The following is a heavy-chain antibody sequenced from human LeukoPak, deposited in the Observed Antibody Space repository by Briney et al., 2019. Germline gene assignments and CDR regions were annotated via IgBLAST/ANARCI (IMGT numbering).Heavy chain of an antibody. CDR2: IIPIFGTA. D-gene: IGHD3-10*01. Sequence: SVKVSCKASGGTFSGYAISWVRQAPGQGLEWMGGIIPIFGTANYAQKFQGRVTITADESTSTAYMELSSLRSEDTAVYYCARVKDGYYYGSGSYTYPDFDYWGQGTLVTVSS. CDR3: ARVKDGYYYGSGSYTYPDFDY. V-gene: IGHV1-69*13. J-gene: IGHJ4*02. CDR1: GGTFSGYA.